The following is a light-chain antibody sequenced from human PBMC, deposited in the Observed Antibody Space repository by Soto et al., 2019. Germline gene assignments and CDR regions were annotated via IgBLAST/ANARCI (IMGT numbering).Light chain of an antibody. CDR1: RGIGST. V-gene: IGKV3-15*01. CDR2: DTS. J-gene: IGKJ4*01. Sequence: EVVMTQSPATLSVSPGERATLSCRASRGIGSTLAWYQQKPGQTPRLLIYDTSTRATGVPARFIGSASGTEVTLTITSLQSEDFALYYCQHYVTWPLAFGGGTRVENK. CDR3: QHYVTWPLA.